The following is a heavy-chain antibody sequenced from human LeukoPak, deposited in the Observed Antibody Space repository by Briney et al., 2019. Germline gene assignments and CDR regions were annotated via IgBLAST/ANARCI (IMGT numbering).Heavy chain of an antibody. D-gene: IGHD6-19*01. V-gene: IGHV3-74*01. CDR1: GFTFSSFW. J-gene: IGHJ4*02. CDR3: ARERTSGWDAFDF. CDR2: INSVGSST. Sequence: PGGSLRLSYAASGFTFSSFWMHWVRQAPGKGLVWVSRINSVGSSTSYADSVKGRFTISRDNAKNTLYLQMNSLRAEDTAVYYCARERTSGWDAFDFWGQGTLVTVPS.